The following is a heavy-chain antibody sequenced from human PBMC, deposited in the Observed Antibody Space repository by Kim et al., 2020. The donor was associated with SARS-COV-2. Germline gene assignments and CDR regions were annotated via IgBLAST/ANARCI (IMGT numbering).Heavy chain of an antibody. CDR1: GYTFTSYA. Sequence: ASVKVSCKASGYTFTSYAMHWVRQAPGQRLEWMGWINAGNGNTKYSQKFRGRVTITRDTSASTAYMELSSLRSEDTAVYYCARDQAEYYDILTGYGFDAFDIWGQGTMVTVSS. J-gene: IGHJ3*02. D-gene: IGHD3-9*01. V-gene: IGHV1-3*01. CDR3: ARDQAEYYDILTGYGFDAFDI. CDR2: INAGNGNT.